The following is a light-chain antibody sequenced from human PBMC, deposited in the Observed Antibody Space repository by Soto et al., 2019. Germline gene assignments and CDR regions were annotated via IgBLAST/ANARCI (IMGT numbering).Light chain of an antibody. CDR1: QSVSSY. Sequence: EIVLTQSPATLSLSPGERATLSCRASQSVSSYLAWYQQKPGQAPRLLIYDASNRATGIPARFSGSVSGTDFTLTISSLEPEDIAVYDCQQRSNWPPGFGQGTRLEIK. V-gene: IGKV3-11*01. J-gene: IGKJ5*01. CDR3: QQRSNWPPG. CDR2: DAS.